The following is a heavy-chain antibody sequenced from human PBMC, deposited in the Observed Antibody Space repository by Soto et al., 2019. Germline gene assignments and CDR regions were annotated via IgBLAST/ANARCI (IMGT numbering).Heavy chain of an antibody. D-gene: IGHD3-22*01. CDR1: GDTFSSHSRHV. CDR2: IIPMSGTA. V-gene: IGHV1-69*01. Sequence: QVQLVQSGAEVKKPGSSVKVSCKASGDTFSSHSRHVISWVRQAPGQGLEWMGGIIPMSGTANYAQKFQGRVTITADGSTNTAYMEVSSLRSEDAAVYYCARVSGSSGYMNLDDWGQGTLVTASS. CDR3: ARVSGSSGYMNLDD. J-gene: IGHJ4*02.